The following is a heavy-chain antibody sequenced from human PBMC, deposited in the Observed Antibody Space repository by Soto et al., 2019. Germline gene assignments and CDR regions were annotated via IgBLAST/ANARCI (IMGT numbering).Heavy chain of an antibody. J-gene: IGHJ6*02. CDR1: GDSVSGNSAC. CDR3: ARVTGSSSWYYYYGVDV. V-gene: IGHV6-1*01. D-gene: IGHD6-13*01. CDR2: TYYRSKWYN. Sequence: SQTLSLTCAISGDSVSGNSACWSWIRQSPSRGLEWLGMTYYRSKWYNDYAVSVKSRITINPDTSKNQFSLQLSSVTPEDTAVYYCARVTGSSSWYYYYGVDVWGQGTTVTVSS.